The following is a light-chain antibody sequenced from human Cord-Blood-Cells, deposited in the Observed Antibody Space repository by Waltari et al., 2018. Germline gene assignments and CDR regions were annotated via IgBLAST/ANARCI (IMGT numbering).Light chain of an antibody. CDR3: QQYGSSPRT. V-gene: IGKV3-20*01. CDR2: GAS. Sequence: EIVLTQSPGTLSLSLGDRATLSCRASQSVGSSYLAWYQQKPGQAPRLLIYGASSRATGIPDRFSGSGSGTDFTLTISRLEPEDFAVYYCQQYGSSPRTFGQGTKVEIK. J-gene: IGKJ1*01. CDR1: QSVGSSY.